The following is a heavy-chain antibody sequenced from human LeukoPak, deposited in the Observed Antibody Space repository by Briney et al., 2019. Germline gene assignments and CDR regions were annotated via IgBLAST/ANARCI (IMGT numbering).Heavy chain of an antibody. D-gene: IGHD5-24*01. V-gene: IGHV5-51*01. CDR1: GYRFTKSW. CDR3: ARLRDGYNRPFDY. Sequence: GESLRISCKGSGYRFTKSWIGWVRQMPGKGLEWLGIIYPDDSRTRYSPSFQGQVTISVDKSITTAYLQWTSLKASDTAMYYCARLRDGYNRPFDYWGQGTLVTVSS. J-gene: IGHJ4*02. CDR2: IYPDDSRT.